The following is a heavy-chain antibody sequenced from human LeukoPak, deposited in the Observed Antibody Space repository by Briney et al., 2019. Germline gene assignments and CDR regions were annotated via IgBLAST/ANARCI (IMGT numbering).Heavy chain of an antibody. CDR3: ARYGYVDYGFDP. D-gene: IGHD4/OR15-4a*01. J-gene: IGHJ5*02. V-gene: IGHV1-2*02. CDR2: IYPNSGDT. Sequence: APVKVSCKASGYTFTGYYIHWVRQAPGQGLEWMGCIYPNSGDTDYAQKFQGRVTLTRGASISTAYMELSRLKSDDTAVYYCARYGYVDYGFDPWGQGTLVTVSS. CDR1: GYTFTGYY.